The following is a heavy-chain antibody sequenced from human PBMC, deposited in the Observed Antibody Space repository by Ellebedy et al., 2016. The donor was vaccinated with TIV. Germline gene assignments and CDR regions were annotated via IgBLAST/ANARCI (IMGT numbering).Heavy chain of an antibody. V-gene: IGHV3-23*01. J-gene: IGHJ3*02. CDR1: GFTFRDFA. D-gene: IGHD7-27*01. CDR2: ISPSGDIT. CDR3: TKRGVAWAAFDI. Sequence: GESLKISCAASGFTFRDFAMNWVRQAPGKGLTWVSAISPSGDITYFADSVKGRFTISRDNSQDTVHLQMHSLRAEDTAVYYCTKRGVAWAAFDIWGPGTLVTVSS.